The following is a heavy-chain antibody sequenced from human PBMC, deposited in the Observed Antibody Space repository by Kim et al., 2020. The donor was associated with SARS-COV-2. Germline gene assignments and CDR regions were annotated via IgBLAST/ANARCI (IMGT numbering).Heavy chain of an antibody. Sequence: GGSLRLSCVGSGFTLDDYAMHWVRQAPGKGLEWVAGISWNSGSERYADSVKGRFTIPRNNALNFVYLQMNSLKVEDTALYFCVKDMSTGWYDRYYYFGMDAWGQGTMVTVSS. J-gene: IGHJ6*02. CDR3: VKDMSTGWYDRYYYFGMDA. CDR2: ISWNSGSE. V-gene: IGHV3-9*01. D-gene: IGHD6-19*01. CDR1: GFTLDDYA.